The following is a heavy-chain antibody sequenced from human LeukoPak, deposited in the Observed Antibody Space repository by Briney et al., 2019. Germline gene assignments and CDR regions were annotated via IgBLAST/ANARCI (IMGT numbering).Heavy chain of an antibody. CDR2: ISSSGGST. CDR3: ARRDCDSIKCRGSNWFDP. Sequence: GGSLRLSFAASGFTFSSYAMSWVRQAPGKGLEWVSAISSSGGSTYYADSVKGRFTISRDNAKKSLYLQMNNLRAEDTAVYYCARRDCDSIKCRGSNWFDPWGQGTLVSVSS. J-gene: IGHJ5*02. V-gene: IGHV3-23*01. CDR1: GFTFSSYA. D-gene: IGHD3-22*01.